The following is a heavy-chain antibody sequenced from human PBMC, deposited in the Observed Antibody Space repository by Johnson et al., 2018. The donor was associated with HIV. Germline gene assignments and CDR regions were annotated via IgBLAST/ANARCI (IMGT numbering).Heavy chain of an antibody. Sequence: QVQLVESGGGLVKPGGSLRLSCAAPGLTFSDYYMTWIRQAPGKGLEWVSYISSSGSTMYYADSVKGRFTISRDNAKNSLYLQMNSLRAEDTAVYYCAGNGLIPAAKGVAFDIWGHGTTVTVSS. CDR1: GLTFSDYY. J-gene: IGHJ3*02. D-gene: IGHD2-2*01. V-gene: IGHV3-11*01. CDR2: ISSSGSTM. CDR3: AGNGLIPAAKGVAFDI.